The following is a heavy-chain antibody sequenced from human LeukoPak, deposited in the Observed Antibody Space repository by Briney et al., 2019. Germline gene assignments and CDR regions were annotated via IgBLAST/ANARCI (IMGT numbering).Heavy chain of an antibody. CDR2: ISAYNGNT. Sequence: SVKVSCKASGYTFTSYGISWVRQAPGQGLEWMGWISAYNGNTNYAQKLQGRVTMTTDTSTSTAYMELRSLRSDDTAVYYCARAKENYHAHYFDYWGQGTLDTVSS. D-gene: IGHD1-7*01. V-gene: IGHV1-18*01. CDR3: ARAKENYHAHYFDY. J-gene: IGHJ4*02. CDR1: GYTFTSYG.